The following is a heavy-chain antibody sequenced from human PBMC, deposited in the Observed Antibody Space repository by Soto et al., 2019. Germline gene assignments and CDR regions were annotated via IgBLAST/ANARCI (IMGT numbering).Heavy chain of an antibody. V-gene: IGHV1-69*01. CDR2: IIPIFGTA. D-gene: IGHD3-22*01. CDR3: ARGTSGGYYLYYFDY. Sequence: SVKVSCKASGGTFSSYAISWVRQAPGQGLEWMGGIIPIFGTANYAQKFQGRVTITADESTSTAYMELSSLRSEDTAVYYCARGTSGGYYLYYFDYWGQGTLVTVSS. CDR1: GGTFSSYA. J-gene: IGHJ4*02.